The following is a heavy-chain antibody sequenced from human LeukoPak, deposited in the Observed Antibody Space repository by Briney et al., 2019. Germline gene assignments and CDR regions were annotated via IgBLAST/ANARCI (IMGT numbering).Heavy chain of an antibody. D-gene: IGHD3-22*01. CDR3: ARVADYYDSSGYHAFDI. V-gene: IGHV4-30-4*01. J-gene: IGHJ3*02. CDR1: GGSISSGDYC. CDR2: IYYSGST. Sequence: SQTLSLTCTVSGGSISSGDYCWSWIRQPPGKGLEWIGYIYYSGSTYYNPSLKSRVTISVDTSKNQFSLKLSSVTAADTAVYYCARVADYYDSSGYHAFDIWGQGTMVTVSS.